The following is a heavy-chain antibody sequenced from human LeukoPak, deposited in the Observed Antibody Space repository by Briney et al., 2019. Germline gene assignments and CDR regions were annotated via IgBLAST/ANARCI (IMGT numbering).Heavy chain of an antibody. Sequence: SETLSLTCTVSGGSISSAGYYWGWVRQPPGRGLEWIGTIYYRGTTYYNPSLKSRLTISVDSSKNHFSLKLSSVTAADTAVYYCARDFSSSSSVYYYYYMDVWGKGTTVTVSS. D-gene: IGHD6-6*01. CDR2: IYYRGTT. J-gene: IGHJ6*03. V-gene: IGHV4-39*07. CDR3: ARDFSSSSSVYYYYYMDV. CDR1: GGSISSAGYY.